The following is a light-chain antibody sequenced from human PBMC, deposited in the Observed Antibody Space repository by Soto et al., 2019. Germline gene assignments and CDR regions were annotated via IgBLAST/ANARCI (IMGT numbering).Light chain of an antibody. CDR3: QHYNSYSEA. CDR1: QTISSW. CDR2: KAS. J-gene: IGKJ1*01. Sequence: DIQMTQSPSTLSGSVGDRVTITCLASQTISSWLAWYQQKPVKAPKLLIYKASTLKSGVPSRFSGSGSGTEFTLTISSLQPDDFATYYCQHYNSYSEAFGQGTKVDI. V-gene: IGKV1-5*03.